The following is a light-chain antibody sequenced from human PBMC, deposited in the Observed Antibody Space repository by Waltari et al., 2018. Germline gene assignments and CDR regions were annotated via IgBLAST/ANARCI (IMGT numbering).Light chain of an antibody. CDR3: QQTYSTWT. Sequence: DIQMTQSPSSLSASVGDRVTITCRASQSISNNLNWYQQKPGKAPKLLIYATSVLQSGVPSRFGGRGSGTDFTLTISSLQPEDFATYYCQQTYSTWTFGQGTAVEIK. CDR2: ATS. J-gene: IGKJ1*01. CDR1: QSISNN. V-gene: IGKV1-39*01.